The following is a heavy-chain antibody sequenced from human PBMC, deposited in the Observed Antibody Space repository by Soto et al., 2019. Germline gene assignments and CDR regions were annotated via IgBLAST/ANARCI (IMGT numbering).Heavy chain of an antibody. CDR3: ASHIAAAGDYYYYYMDV. J-gene: IGHJ6*03. D-gene: IGHD6-13*01. CDR2: MNPNSGNT. CDR1: GYTFTSYD. V-gene: IGHV1-8*01. Sequence: ASVKVSCKASGYTFTSYDINWVRQATGQGLEWMGWMNPNSGNTGYAQKFQGRVTMTRNTSISTAYMELSSLRSEDTAVYYCASHIAAAGDYYYYYMDVWGKRTTVTVSS.